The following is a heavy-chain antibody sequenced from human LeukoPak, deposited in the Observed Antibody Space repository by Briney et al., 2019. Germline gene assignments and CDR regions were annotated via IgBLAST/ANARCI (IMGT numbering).Heavy chain of an antibody. CDR3: AKEDLGYCSGGSCYPDY. CDR2: ISYDGSNK. J-gene: IGHJ4*02. CDR1: GFTFSSYG. Sequence: PGGSLRLSCAASGFTFSSYGMHWVRQAPGKGLEWVAVISYDGSNKYYADSVKGRFTISRDNSKNTLYLQMNSLRAEDTALYYCAKEDLGYCSGGSCYPDYWGRGTLVTVSS. V-gene: IGHV3-30*18. D-gene: IGHD2-15*01.